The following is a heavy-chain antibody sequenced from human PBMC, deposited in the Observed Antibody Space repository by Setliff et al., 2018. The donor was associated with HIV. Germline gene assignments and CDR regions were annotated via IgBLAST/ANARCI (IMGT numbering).Heavy chain of an antibody. Sequence: ASVKVSCKASGYSFTNYDIDWVRQATGQGLEWMGWMNPKSGKTGYAQKFQGRVTITRNTSMSTVYMDLDSLRSDDAAVYYCARDAFDYTASYYSYMDVWGKGTTVTVSS. CDR3: ARDAFDYTASYYSYMDV. D-gene: IGHD4-4*01. CDR2: MNPKSGKT. CDR1: GYSFTNYD. J-gene: IGHJ6*03. V-gene: IGHV1-8*03.